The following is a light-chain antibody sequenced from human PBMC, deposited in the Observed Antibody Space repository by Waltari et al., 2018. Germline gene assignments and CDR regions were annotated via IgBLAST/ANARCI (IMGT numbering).Light chain of an antibody. V-gene: IGKV2-30*02. J-gene: IGKJ2*01. CDR2: KVS. Sequence: DVVMTQSPLSLSVTLGQTASISCTSSRSLVHSDGNTHLVWFHQRPGQSPRRLIYKVSIRDSGVPDRFGGSGSGSDFTLKISYVEAEDVGVYYCMQGTHWPYTFGQGTKLDIK. CDR1: RSLVHSDGNTH. CDR3: MQGTHWPYT.